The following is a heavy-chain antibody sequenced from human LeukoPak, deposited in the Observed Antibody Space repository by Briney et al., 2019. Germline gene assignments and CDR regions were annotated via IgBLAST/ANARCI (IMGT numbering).Heavy chain of an antibody. V-gene: IGHV1-69*06. D-gene: IGHD3-10*01. Sequence: VKISCKASGGTSSSYAISWVRQAPGQGLEWMGGIIPIFGTANYAQKFQGRVTITADKSTSTAYMELSSQRSEDTAVYYCARGKMVRGVMWYFDYWGKGTLVTVSS. CDR1: GGTSSSYA. CDR3: ARGKMVRGVMWYFDY. J-gene: IGHJ4*02. CDR2: IIPIFGTA.